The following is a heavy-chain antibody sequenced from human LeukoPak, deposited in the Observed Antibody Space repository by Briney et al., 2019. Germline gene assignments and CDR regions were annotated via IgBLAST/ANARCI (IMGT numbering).Heavy chain of an antibody. CDR3: GRDGVGATTSGPYYFDY. D-gene: IGHD1-26*01. J-gene: IGHJ4*02. CDR1: GFTLYDSG. CDR2: INWNGGST. V-gene: IGHV3-20*04. Sequence: GGSLRLSCAAPGFTLYDSGISWVRHAPGKGLGWVSRINWNGGSTDYADSVKGRFTISRDNAKNSLYLQMNSLRAEDTALYYCGRDGVGATTSGPYYFDYWGQGTLVTVSS.